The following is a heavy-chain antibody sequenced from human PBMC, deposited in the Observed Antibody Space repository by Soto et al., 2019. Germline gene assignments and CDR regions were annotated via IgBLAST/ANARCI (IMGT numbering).Heavy chain of an antibody. D-gene: IGHD6-13*01. J-gene: IGHJ5*02. CDR1: GSSFRSFT. CDR3: TREASRDSRARGWFDP. V-gene: IGHV3-21*01. Sequence: GGALILSCAAAGSSFRSFTMKVVHHPPGGGLEWVSTISSNSAYKYYTDARRGRFTISRDNAKNSLHLQMNSLRAEDTAVYYCTREASRDSRARGWFDPWGPGTLVTFAS. CDR2: ISSNSAYK.